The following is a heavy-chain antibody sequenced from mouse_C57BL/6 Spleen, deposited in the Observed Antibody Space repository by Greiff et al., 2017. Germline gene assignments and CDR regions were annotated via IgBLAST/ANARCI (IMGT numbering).Heavy chain of an antibody. CDR1: GYSFTGYY. V-gene: IGHV1-42*01. Sequence: EVQLQQSGPELVKPGASVKISCKASGYSFTGYYMNWVKQSPEKSLEWIGEINPSTGGTTYNQKFKAKATLTVDKSSSTAYMQLKSLTSEDSAVYYCARGGILRYFDYWGQGTTLTVSS. CDR2: INPSTGGT. CDR3: ARGGILRYFDY. J-gene: IGHJ2*01. D-gene: IGHD2-4*01.